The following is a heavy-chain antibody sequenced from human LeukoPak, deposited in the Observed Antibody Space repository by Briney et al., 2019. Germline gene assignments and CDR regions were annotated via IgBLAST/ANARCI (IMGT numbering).Heavy chain of an antibody. CDR1: GFTFSSYA. CDR3: ARDSWGVGYCSGGICYSFDY. J-gene: IGHJ4*02. CDR2: ISYDGSNK. Sequence: GRSLRLSCAASGFTFSSYAMHWVRQAPGKGLEWVAVISYDGSNKYYADSVKGRSTISRDNSKNTLYLQMNSLRAEDTAVYYCARDSWGVGYCSGGICYSFDYWGQGTLVTVSS. V-gene: IGHV3-30*04. D-gene: IGHD2-15*01.